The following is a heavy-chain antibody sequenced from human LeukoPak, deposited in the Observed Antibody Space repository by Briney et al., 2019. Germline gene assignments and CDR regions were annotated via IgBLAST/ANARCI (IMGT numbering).Heavy chain of an antibody. J-gene: IGHJ3*02. CDR2: IYSGGST. CDR3: ARAISTEAFDI. D-gene: IGHD3-9*01. Sequence: GGSLRLSCAASGFTVNGNFMSWVRQAPGKGLEWVSLIYSGGSTYYADSVKGRFTVSRDTSKNTLYLQMSSLRAEDTAIYYCARAISTEAFDIGGQGAMVTVSS. CDR1: GFTVNGNF. V-gene: IGHV3-53*01.